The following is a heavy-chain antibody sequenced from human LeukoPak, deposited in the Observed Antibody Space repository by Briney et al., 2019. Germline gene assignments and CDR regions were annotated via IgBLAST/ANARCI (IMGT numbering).Heavy chain of an antibody. CDR2: INHSGST. J-gene: IGHJ3*02. CDR1: GGSFSGYY. D-gene: IGHD3-9*01. Sequence: KPSETLSLTCAVYGGSFSGYYWSWIRQPPGKGLEWIGEINHSGSTNYNPSLKSRVTISIDTSKNQFSLKLRSVTAADTAIYYCARQGYDILTGYIDAFDIWGQGTMVTVSS. V-gene: IGHV4-34*01. CDR3: ARQGYDILTGYIDAFDI.